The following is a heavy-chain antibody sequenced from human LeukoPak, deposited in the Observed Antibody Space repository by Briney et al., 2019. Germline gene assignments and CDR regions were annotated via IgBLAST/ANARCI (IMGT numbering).Heavy chain of an antibody. CDR3: AKGQDYYGSGSFSGIDY. J-gene: IGHJ4*02. D-gene: IGHD3-10*01. CDR1: GFTFSNYA. V-gene: IGHV3-23*01. Sequence: GGSLRLSCAASGFTFSNYAMSWVCQAPGKGLEWVSGISGSGGSTYCADSVKGRFTISRDNSKNTLYLQMNSLRAEDTALYYCAKGQDYYGSGSFSGIDYWGQGTLVTVSS. CDR2: ISGSGGST.